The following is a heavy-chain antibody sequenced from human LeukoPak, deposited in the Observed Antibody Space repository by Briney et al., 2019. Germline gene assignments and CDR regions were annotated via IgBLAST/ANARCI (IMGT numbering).Heavy chain of an antibody. D-gene: IGHD4-17*01. V-gene: IGHV1-69*06. J-gene: IGHJ4*02. CDR1: GGTFSSYA. CDR2: IVPIFGTA. Sequence: SVKVSCKASGGTFSSYAISWVRQAPGQGLEWMGGIVPIFGTANYAQKFQGRVTITADKSTSTAYMELSSLRSEDTAVYYCARDGDYGDPGYWGQGTLVTVSS. CDR3: ARDGDYGDPGY.